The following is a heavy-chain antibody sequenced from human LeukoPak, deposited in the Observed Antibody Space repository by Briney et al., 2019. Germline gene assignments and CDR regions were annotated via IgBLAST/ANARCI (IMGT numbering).Heavy chain of an antibody. CDR1: GGSISSYY. Sequence: SETLSLTCTVSGGSISSYYWSWIRQPPGKGLEWIGYIYYSGSTDYNPSLKSRVTMSVDTSKNQFSLKLTSVTAADTAVYYCARSYYDFWGGSAFFDYWGQGTLVTVSS. D-gene: IGHD3-3*01. V-gene: IGHV4-59*01. CDR2: IYYSGST. CDR3: ARSYYDFWGGSAFFDY. J-gene: IGHJ4*02.